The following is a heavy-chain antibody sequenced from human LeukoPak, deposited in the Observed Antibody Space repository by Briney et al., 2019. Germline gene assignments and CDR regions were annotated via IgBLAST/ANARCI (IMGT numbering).Heavy chain of an antibody. J-gene: IGHJ4*02. D-gene: IGHD5-12*01. Sequence: GGSLRLSCAASGFAFNTYAMSWVRQAPGKGLEWVSTISSIGDNTYYADSVRGRFTISRDNYNKILYLQMKRLRGEDTAVYYCAKDRGYSEGYFDYWGQGTPVTVSS. CDR2: ISSIGDNT. CDR1: GFAFNTYA. V-gene: IGHV3-23*01. CDR3: AKDRGYSEGYFDY.